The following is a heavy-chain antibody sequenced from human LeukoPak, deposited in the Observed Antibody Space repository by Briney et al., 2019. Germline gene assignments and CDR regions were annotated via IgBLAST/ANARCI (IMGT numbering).Heavy chain of an antibody. V-gene: IGHV3-30*18. CDR2: ISNDGSNK. J-gene: IGHJ6*02. CDR1: GFTFTNYG. Sequence: PGGSLRLSCAASGFTFTNYGMHWVRQAPGKGLEWVAAISNDGSNKYYADAVKGRFTISRDNSKNTLNLQMNSLRVEDTAVYYCAKASIYVYYGMDVWGQGTTVTVSS. CDR3: AKASIYVYYGMDV. D-gene: IGHD3-16*02.